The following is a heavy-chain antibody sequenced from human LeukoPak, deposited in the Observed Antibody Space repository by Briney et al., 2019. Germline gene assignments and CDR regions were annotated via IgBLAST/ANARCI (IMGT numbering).Heavy chain of an antibody. CDR1: GFTFSSYS. CDR3: ARVSSYDFWSGYSHDY. V-gene: IGHV3-21*04. CDR2: ISSSSSYI. D-gene: IGHD3-3*01. J-gene: IGHJ4*02. Sequence: TGGSLRLSCAASGFTFSSYSMNWVRQAPGKGLEWVSSISSSSSYIYYADSVKGRFTISRDNAKNSLYLQMNSLRAADTAVYYCARVSSYDFWSGYSHDYWGQGTLVTVSS.